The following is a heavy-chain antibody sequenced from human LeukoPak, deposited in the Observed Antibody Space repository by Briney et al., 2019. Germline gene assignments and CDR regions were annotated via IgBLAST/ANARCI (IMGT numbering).Heavy chain of an antibody. CDR1: GGSISSYY. D-gene: IGHD1-7*01. V-gene: IGHV4-59*01. J-gene: IGHJ4*02. CDR2: IYYSGST. CDR3: ARNDWTYGGYFDY. Sequence: SETLSLTCTVSGGSISSYYWSWIRQPPGKGLEWIGYIYYSGSTNYNPSLKSRLTMSVDTSKNQFSLRLSFVTAADTAVYYCARNDWTYGGYFDYWGQGTLVTVSS.